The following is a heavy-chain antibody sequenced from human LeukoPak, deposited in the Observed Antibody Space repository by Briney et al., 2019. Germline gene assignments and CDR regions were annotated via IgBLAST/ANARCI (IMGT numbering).Heavy chain of an antibody. D-gene: IGHD3-16*02. Sequence: SVKVSCKASGGTFSSYAISWVRQAPGQGLEWMGGIIPIFGTANYAQKFQGRVTITADESTSTVYMELSSLRSEDTAVYYRARVRATYYDYVWGSYRSFPFDYWGQGTLVTVSS. V-gene: IGHV1-69*13. CDR3: ARVRATYYDYVWGSYRSFPFDY. J-gene: IGHJ4*02. CDR1: GGTFSSYA. CDR2: IIPIFGTA.